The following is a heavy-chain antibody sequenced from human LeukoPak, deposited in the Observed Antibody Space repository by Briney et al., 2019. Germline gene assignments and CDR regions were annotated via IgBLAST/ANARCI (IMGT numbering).Heavy chain of an antibody. J-gene: IGHJ4*02. D-gene: IGHD1-1*01. V-gene: IGHV3-7*03. CDR1: GFTFSSYG. Sequence: GGSLRLSCAASGFTFSSYGMDWVRQAPGKGLEWLANIREDESEINYVDSVKGRFTISRDNARNSLYLQMTSLRPEDTAVYYCARETTKLGFRWGQGTLVTVSS. CDR3: ARETTKLGFR. CDR2: IREDESEI.